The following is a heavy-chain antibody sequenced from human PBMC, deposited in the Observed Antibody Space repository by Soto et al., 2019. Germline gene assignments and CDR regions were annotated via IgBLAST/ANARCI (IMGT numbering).Heavy chain of an antibody. D-gene: IGHD6-13*01. CDR2: ISGSGDST. J-gene: IGHJ4*02. CDR1: GFPFDDYS. V-gene: IGHV3-23*01. CDR3: ARRGPGTYFDY. Sequence: GGSLRLSCAASGFPFDDYSMNWVRQVPGKGLEWVSVISGSGDSTYYADSVKGRFTISRDNSKNALYLQMNSLRTEDTAVYYCARRGPGTYFDYWGQGTLVTVSS.